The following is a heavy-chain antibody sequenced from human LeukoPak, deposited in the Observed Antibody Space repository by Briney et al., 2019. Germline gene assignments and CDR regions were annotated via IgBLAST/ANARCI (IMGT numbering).Heavy chain of an antibody. CDR1: GYTFTSYD. J-gene: IGHJ5*02. V-gene: IGHV1-8*01. CDR2: MNPNSGNT. D-gene: IGHD2-2*01. CDR3: ARDRIVVVPAAINWFDP. Sequence: ASVKVSCKASGYTFTSYDINWVRQATGQGLEWMGWMNPNSGNTGYAQKFQGRVTMTRNTSISTAYMELSSLRSEDTAVYYCARDRIVVVPAAINWFDPWGQGTLVTVSS.